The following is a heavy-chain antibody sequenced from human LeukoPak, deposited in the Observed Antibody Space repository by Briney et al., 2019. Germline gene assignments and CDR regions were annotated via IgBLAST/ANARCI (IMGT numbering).Heavy chain of an antibody. CDR2: ISGSGGST. J-gene: IGHJ5*02. CDR1: GFTFSSYA. Sequence: GGSLRLSCAASGFTFSSYAMSWVRQAPGKGLEWVSAISGSGGSTYYADSVKGRFTISRDNSKNTLYLQMNSLRAEDTAVYYCAKAAYLYCSGGSCYSNWFDPWGQGTLVTVSS. CDR3: AKAAYLYCSGGSCYSNWFDP. D-gene: IGHD2-15*01. V-gene: IGHV3-23*01.